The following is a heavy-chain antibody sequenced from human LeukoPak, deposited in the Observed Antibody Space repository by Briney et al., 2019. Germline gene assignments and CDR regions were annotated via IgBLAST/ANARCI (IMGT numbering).Heavy chain of an antibody. CDR3: ARGPGYYYGSGEGFDP. V-gene: IGHV1-8*01. Sequence: GASVKVSCKASGYTFTSYDINWVRQATGQGLEWMGWMNPNSGNTGYAQKFQGRVTMTRNTSISTAYMELSSLRSEDTAVYYCARGPGYYYGSGEGFDPWGQGTLVTVSS. CDR1: GYTFTSYD. J-gene: IGHJ5*02. D-gene: IGHD3-10*01. CDR2: MNPNSGNT.